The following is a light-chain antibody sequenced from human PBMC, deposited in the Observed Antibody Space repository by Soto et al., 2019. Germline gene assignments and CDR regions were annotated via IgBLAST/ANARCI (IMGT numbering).Light chain of an antibody. V-gene: IGLV1-47*01. CDR2: RNN. J-gene: IGLJ1*01. CDR3: AAWDDSLSGLV. CDR1: NSNIGSNL. Sequence: QSVLTQPPSASGTPGQRVTISCSGSNSNIGSNLVYWYQHLPGTAPKLLIYRNNQRPSGVPDRFSGSKSGTSASLAISGLRSEDEADYYCAAWDDSLSGLVFGTGTKVTVL.